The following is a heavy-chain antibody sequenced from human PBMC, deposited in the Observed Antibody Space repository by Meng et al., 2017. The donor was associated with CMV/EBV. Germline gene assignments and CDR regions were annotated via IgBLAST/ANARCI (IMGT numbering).Heavy chain of an antibody. Sequence: VQLQSWGAGLLKASDTLRLTCAVYGGSFSGYYWSWIRQPPGKGLEWIGEINHSGSTNYNPSLKSRVTISVDTSKNQFSLKLSSVTAADTAVYYCARGVGGWFDPWGQGTLVTVSS. D-gene: IGHD1-26*01. J-gene: IGHJ5*02. CDR2: INHSGST. V-gene: IGHV4-34*01. CDR1: GGSFSGYY. CDR3: ARGVGGWFDP.